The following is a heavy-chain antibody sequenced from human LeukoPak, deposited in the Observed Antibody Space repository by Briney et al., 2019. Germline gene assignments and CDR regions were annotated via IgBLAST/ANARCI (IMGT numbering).Heavy chain of an antibody. V-gene: IGHV4-34*01. Sequence: SETLSLTCAVYGGSFSGYYWSWIRQPPGKWLEWIGEINHSGSTNYNPSLKSRVTISVDTSKNQFSLKLNSVTAADTAVYYCARRRSYSSGWSIFDYWGQGTLVTVSS. CDR2: INHSGST. CDR1: GGSFSGYY. J-gene: IGHJ4*02. D-gene: IGHD6-19*01. CDR3: ARRRSYSSGWSIFDY.